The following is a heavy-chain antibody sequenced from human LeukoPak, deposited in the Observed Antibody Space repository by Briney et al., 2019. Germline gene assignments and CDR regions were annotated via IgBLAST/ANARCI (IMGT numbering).Heavy chain of an antibody. CDR1: GGSISSSHYY. CDR3: ARQISDYYYYYIDV. CDR2: IYYSGTT. Sequence: PSETLSLTCAVSGGSISSSHYYWGWIRQPPGKGLEWIGTIYYSGTTYYNPSLESRVTISEDTSKNQFSLTLRSVTAADTAVYYCARQISDYYYYYIDVWGKGTTVTVSS. D-gene: IGHD3-3*01. J-gene: IGHJ6*03. V-gene: IGHV4-39*01.